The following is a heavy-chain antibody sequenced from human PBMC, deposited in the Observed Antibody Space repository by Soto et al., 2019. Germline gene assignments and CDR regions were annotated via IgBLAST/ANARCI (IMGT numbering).Heavy chain of an antibody. J-gene: IGHJ4*02. V-gene: IGHV1-8*01. CDR3: ARGRASGSYYLLDY. CDR2: INPNSGNI. Sequence: GASVKVSCKASGNTFTIYGINWVRQATGHGLEWMGWINPNSGNIGYAQKFQGRVTMTRDTAIRTAYMEVSRLRSDDTAVYYCARGRASGSYYLLDYWGQGTLVTASS. CDR1: GNTFTIYG. D-gene: IGHD3-10*01.